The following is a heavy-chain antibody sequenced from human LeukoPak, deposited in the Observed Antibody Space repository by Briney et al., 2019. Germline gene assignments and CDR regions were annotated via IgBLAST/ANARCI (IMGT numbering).Heavy chain of an antibody. CDR1: GFTFSSYG. CDR2: ISGSGGST. CDR3: AKSLESTNYYYQMDV. J-gene: IGHJ6*03. D-gene: IGHD2-2*01. Sequence: GGSLRLSCAASGFTFSSYGLSWVRQAPGKGLEWVSAISGSGGSTYYADSVKGRFTISRDNSKNTLYLQTNSLRAEDTAVYYCAKSLESTNYYYQMDVWGKGTTVTISS. V-gene: IGHV3-23*01.